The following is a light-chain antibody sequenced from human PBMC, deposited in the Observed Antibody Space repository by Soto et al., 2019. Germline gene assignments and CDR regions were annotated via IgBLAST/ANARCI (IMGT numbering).Light chain of an antibody. V-gene: IGKV3-15*01. J-gene: IGKJ4*01. CDR3: QHFNQWPHMPA. Sequence: IVLTQSPATLSVSPGERATLSCRASQAVGSNLAWYQQRPGQAPRLLIYDASTRATGIPHRFSGGGSGTDFTLTISSLQSDDFAVYYWQHFNQWPHMPAFGGGTKLAIK. CDR2: DAS. CDR1: QAVGSN.